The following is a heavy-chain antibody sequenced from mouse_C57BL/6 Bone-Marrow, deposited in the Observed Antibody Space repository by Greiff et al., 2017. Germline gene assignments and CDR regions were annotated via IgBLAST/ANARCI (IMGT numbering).Heavy chain of an antibody. CDR3: ARRNYDEDFDY. CDR2: IYPGDGDT. D-gene: IGHD2-4*01. V-gene: IGHV1-80*01. J-gene: IGHJ2*01. Sequence: VQLQQSGAELVKPGASVKISCKASGYAFSSYWMNWVKQRPGKGLEWIGQIYPGDGDTNYNGKFKGKATLTADKSSSTAYMQLSSLTSEDSAVYFCARRNYDEDFDYWGQGTTLTVSS. CDR1: GYAFSSYW.